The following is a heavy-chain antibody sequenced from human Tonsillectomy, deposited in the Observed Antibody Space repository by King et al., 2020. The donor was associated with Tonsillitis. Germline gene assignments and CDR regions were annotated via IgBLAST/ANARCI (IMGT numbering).Heavy chain of an antibody. CDR3: ARVHQLLRGNDF. J-gene: IGHJ4*02. CDR1: GYTFTTYD. D-gene: IGHD2-2*01. CDR2: RNPDSGYT. Sequence: VQLVESGTEVKKPGASVKVSCKASGYTFTTYDIAWVRQATGQGLEWGGWRNPDSGYTAYAQKFQGRVTMTGDTSISTAYMELNSRGSGDTAIYFGARVHQLLRGNDFWGQGTLVTVSS. V-gene: IGHV1-8*01.